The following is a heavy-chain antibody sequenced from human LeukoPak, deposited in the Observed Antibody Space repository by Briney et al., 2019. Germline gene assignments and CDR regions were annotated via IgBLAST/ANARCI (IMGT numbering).Heavy chain of an antibody. CDR2: IIPIFGTA. D-gene: IGHD2-2*01. Sequence: SVKVSCKASGGTFSSYAISWVRQAPGQGLEWMGGIIPIFGTANYAQKFQGRVTITTDESTSTAYMELSSLRSEDTAVYYCARDYCSSTSCYPGSAGNWFDPWGQGTLVTVSS. CDR1: GGTFSSYA. J-gene: IGHJ5*02. V-gene: IGHV1-69*05. CDR3: ARDYCSSTSCYPGSAGNWFDP.